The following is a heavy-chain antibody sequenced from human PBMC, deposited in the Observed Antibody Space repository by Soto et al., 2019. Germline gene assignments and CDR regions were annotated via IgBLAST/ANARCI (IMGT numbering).Heavy chain of an antibody. CDR1: GFSLSTSGVG. CDR3: AYLPCSGGSCYWFSFSGMDV. CDR2: IYWDDDK. J-gene: IGHJ6*02. V-gene: IGHV2-5*02. Sequence: QITLKESGPPLVKPTQTLTLTCTFSGFSLSTSGVGVAWIRQPPGKALEWLALIYWDDDKRYRPSLESRLTITKDASKGQVVLTMTNMDSVDTATYYCAYLPCSGGSCYWFSFSGMDVWGQGATVSVSS. D-gene: IGHD2-15*01.